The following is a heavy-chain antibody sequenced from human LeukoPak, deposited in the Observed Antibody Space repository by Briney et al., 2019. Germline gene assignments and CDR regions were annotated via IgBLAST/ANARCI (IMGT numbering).Heavy chain of an antibody. V-gene: IGHV1-69*05. CDR1: GGTFSSYA. CDR3: ASNYYGSSGYYPHFDY. D-gene: IGHD3-22*01. J-gene: IGHJ4*02. Sequence: ASVKVSCKASGGTFSSYAISWVRQAPGQGLEWMGGIIPIFGTANYAQKFQGRVTITTDESTSTAYMELSSLRSEDTAVYYCASNYYGSSGYYPHFDYWGQGTLVTVSS. CDR2: IIPIFGTA.